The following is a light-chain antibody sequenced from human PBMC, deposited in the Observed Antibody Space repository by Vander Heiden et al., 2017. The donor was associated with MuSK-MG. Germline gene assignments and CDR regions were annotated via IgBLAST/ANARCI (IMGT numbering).Light chain of an antibody. CDR2: AAS. CDR1: QSISSY. CDR3: QQSYSAPT. J-gene: IGKJ3*01. V-gene: IGKV1-39*01. Sequence: DIQMTQSPSSLSASVGDRVTITCRASQSISSYLHWYQQRPGKAPNLLIFAASSLQSGVPSRFSGSGSGTDFTLTISSLQPEDFATYYCQQSYSAPTFGPGTKVD.